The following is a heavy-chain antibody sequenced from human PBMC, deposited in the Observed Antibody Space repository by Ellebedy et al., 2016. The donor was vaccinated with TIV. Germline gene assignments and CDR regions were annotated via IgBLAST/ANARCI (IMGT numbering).Heavy chain of an antibody. J-gene: IGHJ4*02. CDR3: ASAYSTTWRWGDY. CDR2: ISGSVGTT. Sequence: PGGSLRLSCAASGFTFSSYAMSWVSQAPGRGLEWVSAISGSVGTTYYADSVKGRFTISRDNSKNTLDLQMNSLRAEDASVYYCASAYSTTWRWGDYWGQGTLVTVSS. CDR1: GFTFSSYA. D-gene: IGHD6-13*01. V-gene: IGHV3-23*01.